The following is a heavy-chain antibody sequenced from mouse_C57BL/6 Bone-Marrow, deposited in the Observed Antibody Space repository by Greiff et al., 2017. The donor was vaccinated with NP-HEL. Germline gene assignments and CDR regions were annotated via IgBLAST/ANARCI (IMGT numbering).Heavy chain of an antibody. CDR3: VRELYSNYEYFDV. CDR1: GFSFNTYA. CDR2: IRSKSNNYAT. D-gene: IGHD2-5*01. J-gene: IGHJ1*03. V-gene: IGHV10-1*01. Sequence: EVQLVESGGGLVQPKGSLKLSCAASGFSFNTYAMNWVRQAPGKGLEWVARIRSKSNNYATYYADSVKDRFTISRDDSESMLYLQMNNLKTEDTAMYYCVRELYSNYEYFDVWGTGTTVTVSS.